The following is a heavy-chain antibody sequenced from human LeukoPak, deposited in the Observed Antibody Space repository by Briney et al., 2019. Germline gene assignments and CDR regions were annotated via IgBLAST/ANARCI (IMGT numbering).Heavy chain of an antibody. CDR1: GGSFSGYY. V-gene: IGHV4-34*01. CDR3: VYGSGNYYPDFDY. D-gene: IGHD3-10*01. Sequence: SETLSLTCAVYGGSFSGYYWSWIRQPPGKGLEWIGEINHSGSTNYNPSLKSRVTISVDTSKNQFSLNLSSVIAADTAVYYCVYGSGNYYPDFDYWGQGTLVTVSS. J-gene: IGHJ4*02. CDR2: INHSGST.